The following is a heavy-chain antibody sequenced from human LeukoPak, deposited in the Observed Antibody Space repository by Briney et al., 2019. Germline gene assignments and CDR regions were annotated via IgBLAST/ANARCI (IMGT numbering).Heavy chain of an antibody. D-gene: IGHD5-24*01. CDR1: GASISSYY. CDR2: TLYTGTT. Sequence: KPSETLSLTCTVSGASISSYYWSWIRQPPGKGLEWIGYTLYTGTTYYNPSLKSRVTISVDTSDNQFSLRLSSVTAADTAVYYCARDLGDGYLANDYWGQGTLVTVSS. CDR3: ARDLGDGYLANDY. J-gene: IGHJ4*02. V-gene: IGHV4-59*06.